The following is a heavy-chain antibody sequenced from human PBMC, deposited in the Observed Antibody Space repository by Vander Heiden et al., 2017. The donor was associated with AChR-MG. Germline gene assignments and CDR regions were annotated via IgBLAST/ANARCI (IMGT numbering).Heavy chain of an antibody. V-gene: IGHV3-48*01. D-gene: IGHD3-22*01. J-gene: IGHJ4*02. CDR3: ATNPYEAPADY. CDR1: GFTFSTYN. CDR2: ISSGSDTI. Sequence: EVYLVQSGGGLVQPGGSLRLSCAASGFTFSTYNMNWVRQAPGKGLEWVSYISSGSDTIFYADSVKGRFTISRDNAKNSLYLQMNSLRAEDTAVYYCATNPYEAPADYWGQGTLVTVSS.